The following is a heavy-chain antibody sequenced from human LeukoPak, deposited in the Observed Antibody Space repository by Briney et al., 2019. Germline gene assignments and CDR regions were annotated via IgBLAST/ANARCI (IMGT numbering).Heavy chain of an antibody. V-gene: IGHV3-7*01. CDR1: GFTFSSNC. D-gene: IGHD3-16*01. CDR2: IKQDGSEK. J-gene: IGHJ4*02. Sequence: PGGSLRLSCAASGFTFSSNCMSWVRPAPGKGREWVANIKQDGSEKYYVDSVKGRFTISRDKPKNSLYLQMNSLRAEGTAVYYCARDRRLPSYWGQGTLVTVSS. CDR3: ARDRRLPSY.